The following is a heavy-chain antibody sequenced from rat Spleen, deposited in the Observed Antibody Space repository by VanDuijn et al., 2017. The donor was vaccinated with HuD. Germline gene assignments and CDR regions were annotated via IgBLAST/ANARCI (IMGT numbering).Heavy chain of an antibody. Sequence: EVQLVESGGGLVQPGRSLKLSCAASGFTFSDYYMAWVRQAPKKGLEWVASISYEGSSTYYGDSVKGRFTISRDNAKSTLYLQMNSLRSEDTATYYCTRTAIAAINWFAYWGQGTLVTVSS. D-gene: IGHD1-2*01. CDR3: TRTAIAAINWFAY. CDR2: ISYEGSST. V-gene: IGHV5-22*01. J-gene: IGHJ3*01. CDR1: GFTFSDYY.